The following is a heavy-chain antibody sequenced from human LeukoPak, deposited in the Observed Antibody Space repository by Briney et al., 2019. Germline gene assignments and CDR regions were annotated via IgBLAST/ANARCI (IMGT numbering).Heavy chain of an antibody. V-gene: IGHV3-7*01. Sequence: PGGSLRLSCAASGFTFSSYWMSWVRQAPGKGLEWVANIKQDGSDKYYVDSVKGRFTISRDNAEKSLYLQMSSLRAEDTAVYYCARDRRCSSTSCYYYYDYWGQGTLVTVSS. CDR2: IKQDGSDK. D-gene: IGHD2-2*01. CDR1: GFTFSSYW. CDR3: ARDRRCSSTSCYYYYDY. J-gene: IGHJ4*02.